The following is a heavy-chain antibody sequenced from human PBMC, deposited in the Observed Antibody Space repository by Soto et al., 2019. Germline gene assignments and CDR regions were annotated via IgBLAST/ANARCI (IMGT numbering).Heavy chain of an antibody. J-gene: IGHJ5*02. Sequence: SETLSLTCTVSGGSITGSSHFWGWVRQPPGKGLEWIGTIYFTGNTYYTPSLKSRLTMSIDTSKNEFSLRLNSVTAADTAVYYCAGQTFTIAAASYGRSNWFDPWGPGTLVTV. CDR3: AGQTFTIAAASYGRSNWFDP. V-gene: IGHV4-39*01. CDR1: GGSITGSSHF. D-gene: IGHD6-25*01. CDR2: IYFTGNT.